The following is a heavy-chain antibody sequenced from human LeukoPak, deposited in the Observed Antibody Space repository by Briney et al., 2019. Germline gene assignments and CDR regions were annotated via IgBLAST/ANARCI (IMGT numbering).Heavy chain of an antibody. CDR3: ARPLLYYYGSETYFWFDL. D-gene: IGHD3-10*01. CDR1: GFTFTTYW. J-gene: IGHJ5*02. Sequence: GGSLRLSCAASGFTFTTYWMGWVRQAPGKGLEWVASIKQDGNEKYYVDSVKGRFTISRGSAENTLYLQMKSLKAEDTAFYYCARPLLYYYGSETYFWFDLWGQGTLVTVSS. V-gene: IGHV3-7*01. CDR2: IKQDGNEK.